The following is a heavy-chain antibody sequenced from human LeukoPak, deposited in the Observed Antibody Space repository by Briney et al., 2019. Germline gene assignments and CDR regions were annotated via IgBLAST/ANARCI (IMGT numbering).Heavy chain of an antibody. D-gene: IGHD3-22*01. V-gene: IGHV5-51*01. CDR3: ARHRPSDSSGYYYVAFDY. Sequence: GESLTISCKGSGYSFTSYWIGWVRQMPGKGLEWMGIIYPGDSDTRYSPSFEGQVTISADKSISTAYLQWRSLKASDTAMYYCARHRPSDSSGYYYVAFDYWGQGTLVTVSS. CDR2: IYPGDSDT. J-gene: IGHJ4*02. CDR1: GYSFTSYW.